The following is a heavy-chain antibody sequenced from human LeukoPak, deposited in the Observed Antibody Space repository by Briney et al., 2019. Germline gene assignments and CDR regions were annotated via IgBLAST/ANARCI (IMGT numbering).Heavy chain of an antibody. CDR2: ITSSSSYI. CDR3: AKDRVPLAARPLHFDY. CDR1: GFTFSSYR. V-gene: IGHV3-21*01. J-gene: IGHJ4*02. D-gene: IGHD6-6*01. Sequence: GGSLRLSCAASGFTFSSYRMSWVRQAPGKGLEWVSSITSSSSYIYYADSVKGRFTISRDNAKNSLYLQMNSLRAEDTAVYYCAKDRVPLAARPLHFDYWGQGTLVTVSS.